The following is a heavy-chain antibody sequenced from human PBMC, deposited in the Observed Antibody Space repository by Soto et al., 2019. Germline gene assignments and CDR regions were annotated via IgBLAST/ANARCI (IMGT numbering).Heavy chain of an antibody. CDR2: INTSGGSK. D-gene: IGHD4-4*01. Sequence: GASVKDSCKASGYTFTSYYMHWVRQAPGQGLERMGIINTSGGSKSYAQKFQGRVTMTRDTSTSTVYMELSSLRSEDTVVYYCARDTVTTKVGWFDPWGQGTLVTVSS. CDR1: GYTFTSYY. V-gene: IGHV1-46*01. J-gene: IGHJ5*02. CDR3: ARDTVTTKVGWFDP.